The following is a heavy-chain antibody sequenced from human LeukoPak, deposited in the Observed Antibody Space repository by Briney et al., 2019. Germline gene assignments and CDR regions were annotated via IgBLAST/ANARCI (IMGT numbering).Heavy chain of an antibody. CDR2: INTNSGDT. V-gene: IGHV1-2*02. CDR1: GYTFTSYY. J-gene: IGHJ4*02. CDR3: SRLAGCGGDCYSEGDY. D-gene: IGHD2-21*02. Sequence: ASVKVSCKASGYTFTSYYIHWVRQAPGQGLEWMGWINTNSGDTNYAQRLQGKITMTRDTSTTTTYMELSSLTSDDTALYYCSRLAGCGGDCYSEGDYWGQGTLVIVSS.